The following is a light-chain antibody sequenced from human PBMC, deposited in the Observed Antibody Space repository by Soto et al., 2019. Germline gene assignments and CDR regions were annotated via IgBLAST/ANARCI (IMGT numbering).Light chain of an antibody. Sequence: IQLTQSPSSLSASVGDSVTITCRASQGIRSSLAWYQQKPGIAPKLLIYTASTLQSGVPSRFSGSGSGTDFTLTISSLRPEDFATYYCQQINAYPITFGQGTRLEI. CDR3: QQINAYPIT. V-gene: IGKV1-9*01. J-gene: IGKJ5*01. CDR2: TAS. CDR1: QGIRSS.